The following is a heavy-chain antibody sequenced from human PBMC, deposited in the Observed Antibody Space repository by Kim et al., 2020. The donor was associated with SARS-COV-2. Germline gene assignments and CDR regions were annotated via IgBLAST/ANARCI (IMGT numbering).Heavy chain of an antibody. V-gene: IGHV1-18*01. CDR3: ARDLSSRYFDWLLSGDYYYGMDV. CDR2: ISAYNGNT. D-gene: IGHD3-9*01. Sequence: ASVKVSCKASGYTFTSYGISWVRQAPGQGLEWMGWISAYNGNTNYAQKLQGRVTMTTHTSTSTAYMELRSLRSDDTAVYYCARDLSSRYFDWLLSGDYYYGMDVWGQGTTVTVSS. CDR1: GYTFTSYG. J-gene: IGHJ6*02.